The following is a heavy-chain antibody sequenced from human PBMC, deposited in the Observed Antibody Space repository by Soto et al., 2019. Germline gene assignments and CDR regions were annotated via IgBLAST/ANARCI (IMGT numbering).Heavy chain of an antibody. J-gene: IGHJ4*02. D-gene: IGHD2-2*01. CDR3: ARPPQYCSRTSCYGSDY. V-gene: IGHV5-51*01. CDR1: GCHCAGHW. Sequence: GVPQRICSRCSGCHCAGHWSAWMRPLHGKGLEWMGIIYPGDSDTRYSPSFQGQVTISADKSISTAYLQWSSLKASDTAMYYCARPPQYCSRTSCYGSDYWGQGTLVTVSS. CDR2: IYPGDSDT.